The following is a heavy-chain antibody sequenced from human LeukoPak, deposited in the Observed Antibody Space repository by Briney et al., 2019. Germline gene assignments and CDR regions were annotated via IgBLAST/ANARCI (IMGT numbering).Heavy chain of an antibody. Sequence: PSETLSLTCTVSDGSISSSSYYWGWIRQPPGKGLEWIGSIYYSGSTYYNPSLKSRVTISVDTSKNQFSLKLSSVTAADTAVYYCARHDFGGTQEPFDPWGQGTLVTVSS. CDR1: DGSISSSSYY. V-gene: IGHV4-39*01. D-gene: IGHD2-21*01. CDR3: ARHDFGGTQEPFDP. CDR2: IYYSGST. J-gene: IGHJ5*02.